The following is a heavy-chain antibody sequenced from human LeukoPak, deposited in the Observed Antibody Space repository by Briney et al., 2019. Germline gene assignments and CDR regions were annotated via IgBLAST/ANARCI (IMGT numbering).Heavy chain of an antibody. CDR1: GGSTSSYY. J-gene: IGHJ5*02. CDR2: IYYSGST. V-gene: IGHV4-59*01. Sequence: PSETLSLTCTVSGGSTSSYYWNWIRQPPGKGLEWIGYIYYSGSTNYNPSLKSRVTISVDTSKNQFSLKLSSVTAADTAVYYCARGHISRGKGFRYGNWFDPWGQGTLVTVSS. D-gene: IGHD3-3*02. CDR3: ARGHISRGKGFRYGNWFDP.